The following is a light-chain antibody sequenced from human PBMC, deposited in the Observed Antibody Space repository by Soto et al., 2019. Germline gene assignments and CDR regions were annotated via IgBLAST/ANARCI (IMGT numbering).Light chain of an antibody. CDR3: QQYNNWPRT. Sequence: EILMTQSPATLSVSPGERVTLSCRASKSVSSYLAWYQQKPGQPPRLLIYGASTRATGIPARFSGSGSGTEFTLTISSLQSEDFAVYYCQQYNNWPRTFGQGTKVEIK. J-gene: IGKJ1*01. CDR1: KSVSSY. CDR2: GAS. V-gene: IGKV3-15*01.